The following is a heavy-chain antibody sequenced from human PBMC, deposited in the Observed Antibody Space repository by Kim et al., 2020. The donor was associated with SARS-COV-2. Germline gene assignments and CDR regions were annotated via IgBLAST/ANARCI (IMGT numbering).Heavy chain of an antibody. CDR1: GFTFSSYA. CDR2: ISGSGGST. Sequence: GGSLRLSCAASGFTFSSYAMSWVRQAPGKGLEWVSAISGSGGSTYYADPVKGRFTISRDNSKNTLYLQMNSRRAEDTAVYYCAKDLNYYGSGSSYFDYWGQGTLVTVSS. V-gene: IGHV3-23*01. J-gene: IGHJ4*02. CDR3: AKDLNYYGSGSSYFDY. D-gene: IGHD3-10*01.